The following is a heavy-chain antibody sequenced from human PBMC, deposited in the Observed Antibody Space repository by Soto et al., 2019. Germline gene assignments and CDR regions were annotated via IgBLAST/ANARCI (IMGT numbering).Heavy chain of an antibody. V-gene: IGHV3-11*03. CDR2: ISTNSRYT. CDR3: ARVDDILTSAWLDP. Sequence: GGSLRLSCAASGFTLSDYYMTWIRQAPGKGLEWISYISTNSRYTKYADSVKGRFTISRGDAKNSLYLQMNSLRVEDTAVYYCARVDDILTSAWLDPWGQGTLVTVSS. D-gene: IGHD3-9*01. CDR1: GFTLSDYY. J-gene: IGHJ5*02.